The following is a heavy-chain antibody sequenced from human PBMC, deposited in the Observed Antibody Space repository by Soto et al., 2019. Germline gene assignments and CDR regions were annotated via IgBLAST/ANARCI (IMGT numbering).Heavy chain of an antibody. D-gene: IGHD3-10*01. CDR3: TSTMVRGVPDY. J-gene: IGHJ4*02. V-gene: IGHV3-73*02. CDR1: GFTFSGSA. CDR2: IRSKANSYAT. Sequence: EVQLVESGGGLVQPGGSLKLSCAASGFTFSGSAMHWVRQASGKGLEWVGRIRSKANSYATAYAASVKGRFTISRDDSKNTAYLQMNSLKTEDTDVYYCTSTMVRGVPDYWGQGTLVTVSS.